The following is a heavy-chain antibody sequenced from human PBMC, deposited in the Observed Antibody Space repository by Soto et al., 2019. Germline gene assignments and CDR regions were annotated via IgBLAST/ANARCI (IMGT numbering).Heavy chain of an antibody. CDR3: ARDMGLRQYYYYYGMDV. J-gene: IGHJ6*02. CDR1: GFTFSSYS. D-gene: IGHD5-12*01. Sequence: EVQLVESGGGLVKPGGSLRLSCAASGFTFSSYSMNWVRQAPGKGLEWVSSISSSSSYIYYADSVKGRFTISRDNAKNSLYLQMNSLRAEDTAVYYCARDMGLRQYYYYYGMDVWGQGTSVTVSS. CDR2: ISSSSSYI. V-gene: IGHV3-21*01.